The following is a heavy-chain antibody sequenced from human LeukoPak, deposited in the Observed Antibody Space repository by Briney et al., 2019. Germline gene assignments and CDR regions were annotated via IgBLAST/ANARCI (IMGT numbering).Heavy chain of an antibody. CDR3: AKDIGYSYGYQFDY. J-gene: IGHJ4*02. CDR2: ISWNSGSI. CDR1: GFTFDDYA. Sequence: PGGSLRLSCAASGFTFDDYAMHWVRQAPGKGLEWVSGISWNSGSIGYADSVKGRFTISRDSAKNSLYLQMNSLRAEDTALYYCAKDIGYSYGYQFDYWGQGTLVTVSS. D-gene: IGHD5-18*01. V-gene: IGHV3-9*01.